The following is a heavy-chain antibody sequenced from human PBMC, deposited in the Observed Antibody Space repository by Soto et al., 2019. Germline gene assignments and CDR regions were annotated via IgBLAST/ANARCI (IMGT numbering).Heavy chain of an antibody. J-gene: IGHJ4*02. V-gene: IGHV1-69*13. Sequence: SVKVPCKASGGTFSSYAISWVRQAPGQGLEWMGGIIPIFGTANYAQKFQGRVTIAADESTSTAYMELSSLRSEDTAVYYCARDVGYSYGSRALFYYWGQGTLVTVSS. CDR2: IIPIFGTA. D-gene: IGHD5-18*01. CDR3: ARDVGYSYGSRALFYY. CDR1: GGTFSSYA.